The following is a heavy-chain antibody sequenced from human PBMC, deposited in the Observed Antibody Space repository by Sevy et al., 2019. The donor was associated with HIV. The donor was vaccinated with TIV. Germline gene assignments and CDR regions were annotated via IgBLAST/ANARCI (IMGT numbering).Heavy chain of an antibody. CDR1: GFTFSSYS. J-gene: IGHJ3*02. CDR3: ARAGGAVAGFADDAFDI. D-gene: IGHD6-19*01. V-gene: IGHV3-21*01. Sequence: GESLKISCAASGFTFSSYSMNWVRQAPGKGLEWVSSISSSSSYIYYADSVKGRFTISRDNAKNSLYLQMNSLRAEDTAVYYCARAGGAVAGFADDAFDIWGQGTMVTVSS. CDR2: ISSSSSYI.